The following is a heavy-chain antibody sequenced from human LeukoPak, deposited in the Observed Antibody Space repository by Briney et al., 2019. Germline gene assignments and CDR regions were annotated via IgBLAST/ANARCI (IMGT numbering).Heavy chain of an antibody. CDR2: IRSDGSAP. D-gene: IGHD4-11*01. Sequence: GGSLRLSCAVSGFTFSEHWMHWVRHAPGKGLEWVSRIRSDGSAPRYADSVEGRFTISRDNAKNTPFLQMNNLRADDTAVYYCVRDTSVPRMDVWGQGTTVTVSS. V-gene: IGHV3-74*01. J-gene: IGHJ6*02. CDR1: GFTFSEHW. CDR3: VRDTSVPRMDV.